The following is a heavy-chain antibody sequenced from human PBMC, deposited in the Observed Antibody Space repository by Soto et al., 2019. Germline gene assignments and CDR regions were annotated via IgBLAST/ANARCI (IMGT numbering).Heavy chain of an antibody. V-gene: IGHV1-69*04. D-gene: IGHD5-12*01. CDR3: ARESADQYSGYEFDY. J-gene: IGHJ4*02. Sequence: GASVTVSCKASGGTFSSYTISWVRQDPGQGLEWMGRIIPILGIANYAQKFQGRVTITADKSTSTAYMELSSLRSEDTAVYYCARESADQYSGYEFDYWGQGTLVTVSS. CDR2: IIPILGIA. CDR1: GGTFSSYT.